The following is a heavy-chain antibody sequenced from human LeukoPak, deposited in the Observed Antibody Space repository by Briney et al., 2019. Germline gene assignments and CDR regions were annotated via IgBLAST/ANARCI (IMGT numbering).Heavy chain of an antibody. CDR2: INPNSGGT. Sequence: ASVKVSCKASGYTFTGYYMHWVRQAPGQGLEWMGRINPNSGGTNYAQNFQGRVTMTRDTSISTAYMELSSLRSEDTAVYYCATGGIAAAGTSWYYGMDVWGQGTTVTVSS. D-gene: IGHD6-13*01. CDR3: ATGGIAAAGTSWYYGMDV. V-gene: IGHV1-2*06. CDR1: GYTFTGYY. J-gene: IGHJ6*02.